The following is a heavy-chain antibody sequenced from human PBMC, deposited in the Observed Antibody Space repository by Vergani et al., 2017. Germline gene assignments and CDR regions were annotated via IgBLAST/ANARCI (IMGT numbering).Heavy chain of an antibody. CDR3: ANRLRFGFGAVLDY. D-gene: IGHD2-21*01. V-gene: IGHV1-69*09. Sequence: VQLVESGGGLVQPGSSVKVSCKASGGTFSSYTISWVRQAPGQGLEWMGRIIPILGIANYAQKFQGRVTITADKSTSTAYMELSSLRSEDTAVYYCANRLRFGFGAVLDYWGQGTLVTVSS. CDR2: IIPILGIA. CDR1: GGTFSSYT. J-gene: IGHJ4*02.